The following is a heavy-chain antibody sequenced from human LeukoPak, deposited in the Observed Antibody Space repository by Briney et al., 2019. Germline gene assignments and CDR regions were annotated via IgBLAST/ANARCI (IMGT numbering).Heavy chain of an antibody. Sequence: ASVKVSYKASGYTFTSYDINWVRQAPGQGLEWMGWMNPNSGNTGYAQKFQGRVTMTRNTSISTAYMELSSLRSEDTAVYYCARGARSMVRGAIPDNDYWGQGTLVTVSS. V-gene: IGHV1-8*01. D-gene: IGHD3-10*01. J-gene: IGHJ4*02. CDR2: MNPNSGNT. CDR1: GYTFTSYD. CDR3: ARGARSMVRGAIPDNDY.